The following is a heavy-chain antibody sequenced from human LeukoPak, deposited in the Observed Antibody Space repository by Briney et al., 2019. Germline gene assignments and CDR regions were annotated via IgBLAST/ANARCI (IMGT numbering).Heavy chain of an antibody. CDR3: ARSSGYYYYNGMDV. CDR2: FTSGSRSI. CDR1: GFTFSSYS. Sequence: PGGSLRLSCAASGFTFSSYSMTWVRQAPGKGLEWVSSFTSGSRSIYYADSVKGRFTISRDNAKNSLYLQMNSLRAEDTAVYYCARSSGYYYYNGMDVWGQGTTVTVSS. J-gene: IGHJ6*02. D-gene: IGHD3-22*01. V-gene: IGHV3-21*01.